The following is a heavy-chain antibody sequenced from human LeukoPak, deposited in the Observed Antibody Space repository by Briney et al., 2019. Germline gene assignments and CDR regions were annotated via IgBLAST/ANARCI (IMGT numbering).Heavy chain of an antibody. D-gene: IGHD4-17*01. J-gene: IGHJ4*02. Sequence: GGSLRLSCAASGFTFSSYSMNRVRQAPGKGLEWVSSISSSSSYIYYADSVKGRFTISRDNSKNTLYLQMNSLRAEDTALYYCAKDIYGDYGGLDYWGQGTLVTVSS. CDR2: ISSSSSYI. V-gene: IGHV3-21*04. CDR3: AKDIYGDYGGLDY. CDR1: GFTFSSYS.